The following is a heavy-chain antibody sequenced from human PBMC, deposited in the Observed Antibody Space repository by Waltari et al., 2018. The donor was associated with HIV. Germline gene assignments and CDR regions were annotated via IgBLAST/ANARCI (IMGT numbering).Heavy chain of an antibody. V-gene: IGHV4-61*02. D-gene: IGHD4-17*01. J-gene: IGHJ6*02. CDR1: GGSISSGSYY. CDR3: ARDFYGDYGGYYYYGMDV. CDR2: IYTRGST. Sequence: QVQLQESGPGLVKPSQTLSLTCTVSGGSISSGSYYWSWIRQPAGKGLEWIGRIYTRGSTTYNPPLKSRGTISGDTSKNQFSLKLSSVTAADTAVYYCARDFYGDYGGYYYYGMDVWGQGTTVTVSS.